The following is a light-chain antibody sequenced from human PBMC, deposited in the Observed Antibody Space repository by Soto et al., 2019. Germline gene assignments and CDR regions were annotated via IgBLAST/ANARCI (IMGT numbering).Light chain of an antibody. Sequence: DIQLTQSPSSLSASIGDRVTITCRASQNIDTYLNWYQQKAGNAPTLLISAASYLHGGVPSRFSGRGSGTEFTLTLSNRQREDFATYYCQRNYITPPYTFGHGTKVEIK. CDR1: QNIDTY. V-gene: IGKV1-39*01. CDR3: QRNYITPPYT. J-gene: IGKJ1*01. CDR2: AAS.